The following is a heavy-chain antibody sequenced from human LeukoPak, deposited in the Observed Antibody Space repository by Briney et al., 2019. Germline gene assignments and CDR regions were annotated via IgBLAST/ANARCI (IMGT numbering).Heavy chain of an antibody. CDR2: IGTAGDT. J-gene: IGHJ4*02. CDR1: GFTFSNYD. D-gene: IGHD6-13*01. V-gene: IGHV3-13*01. CDR3: ASSPAYSSSWYAIDN. Sequence: GGSLRLSCAASGFTFSNYDMHWVRQAAGKGLEWVSAIGTAGDTYYPGSVKGRFTISRENAKNSLYLQMNSLSAGDTAVYYCASSPAYSSSWYAIDNWGQGTLVTVSS.